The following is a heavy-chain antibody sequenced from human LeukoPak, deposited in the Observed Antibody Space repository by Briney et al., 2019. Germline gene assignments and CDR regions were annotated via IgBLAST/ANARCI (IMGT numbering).Heavy chain of an antibody. J-gene: IGHJ4*02. CDR1: GFTFSSYS. CDR2: ISSSSSYI. V-gene: IGHV3-21*01. Sequence: GESLKISCAASGFTFSSYSMNWVRQAPGKGLEWVSSISSSSSYIYYADSVKGRFTISRDNAKNSLYLQMNSLRAEDTAVYYCASNPPAAESYWGQGTLVTVSS. D-gene: IGHD6-13*01. CDR3: ASNPPAAESY.